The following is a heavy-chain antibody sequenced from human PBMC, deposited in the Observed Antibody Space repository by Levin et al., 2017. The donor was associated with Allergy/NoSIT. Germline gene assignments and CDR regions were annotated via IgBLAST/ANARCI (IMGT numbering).Heavy chain of an antibody. CDR2: ISYDGSNK. Sequence: PGGSLRLSCAASGFTFSSYGMHWVRQAPGKGLEWVAVISYDGSNKYYADSVKGRFTISRDNSKNTLYLQMNSLRAEDTAVYYCAKDSPSKDYYGSGSYYKSYYYYGMDVWGQGTTVTVSS. CDR1: GFTFSSYG. D-gene: IGHD3-10*01. CDR3: AKDSPSKDYYGSGSYYKSYYYYGMDV. J-gene: IGHJ6*02. V-gene: IGHV3-30*18.